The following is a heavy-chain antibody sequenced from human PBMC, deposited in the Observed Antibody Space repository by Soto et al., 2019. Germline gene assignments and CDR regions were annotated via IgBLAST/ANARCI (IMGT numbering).Heavy chain of an antibody. Sequence: QVQLVESGGGVVQPGRSLRLSCAASGFTFSTYGMHWVRQAPGKGLEWVAVISYDGTNKYYADSVKGRFTISRDNSQNTLYLQMNSLRAEDTAVYYWAKERYSSRRPDFDYWGQGTLVTVSS. D-gene: IGHD6-13*01. CDR1: GFTFSTYG. CDR3: AKERYSSRRPDFDY. V-gene: IGHV3-30*18. J-gene: IGHJ4*02. CDR2: ISYDGTNK.